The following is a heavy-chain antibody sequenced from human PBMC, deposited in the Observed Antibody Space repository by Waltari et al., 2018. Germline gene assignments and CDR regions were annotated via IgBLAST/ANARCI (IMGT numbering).Heavy chain of an antibody. D-gene: IGHD3-22*01. CDR3: AKGSYYYDSKGAFDI. CDR2: IRYDGSNK. J-gene: IGHJ3*02. V-gene: IGHV3-30*02. CDR1: GFTFSSYG. Sequence: QVQLVESGGGVVQPGGSLRRSCAASGFTFSSYGMHWVRQAPGKGLEWVAFIRYDGSNKYYADSVKGRFTISRDNSKNTLYLQMNSLRAEDTAVYYCAKGSYYYDSKGAFDIWGQGTMVTVSS.